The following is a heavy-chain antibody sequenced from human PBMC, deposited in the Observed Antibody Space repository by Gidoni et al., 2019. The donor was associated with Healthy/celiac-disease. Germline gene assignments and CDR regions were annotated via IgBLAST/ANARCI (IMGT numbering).Heavy chain of an antibody. V-gene: IGHV4-34*01. D-gene: IGHD2-2*01. Sequence: QVQLQQWGAVLLKPSETLSLTCAVYGGSFSGYYWSWIRQPPGKGLEWIGEINHSGSTNYNPSRKSRVTISVDTSKNQFSLKLSSVTAADTAVYYCASRDSCSSTSCYIYYFDYWGQGTLVTVSS. J-gene: IGHJ4*02. CDR2: INHSGST. CDR1: GGSFSGYY. CDR3: ASRDSCSSTSCYIYYFDY.